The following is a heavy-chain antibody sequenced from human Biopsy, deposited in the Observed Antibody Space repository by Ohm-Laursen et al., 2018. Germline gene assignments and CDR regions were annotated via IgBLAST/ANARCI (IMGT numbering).Heavy chain of an antibody. J-gene: IGHJ5*02. CDR2: VFHSGIT. CDR3: ARHPTGFWFDP. Sequence: TLSLTCTVSGGSVSSNVHYWAWIRQPPGKGLECIGTVFHSGITFYNPSLKSRVTISIDTSKIQFSLNLSSVTAADTAVYYCARHPTGFWFDPWGQGTLVTVSS. CDR1: GGSVSSNVHY. V-gene: IGHV4-39*01.